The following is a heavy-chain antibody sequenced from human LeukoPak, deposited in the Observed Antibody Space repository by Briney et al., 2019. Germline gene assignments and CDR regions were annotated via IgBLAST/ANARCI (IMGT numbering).Heavy chain of an antibody. CDR1: GYTFTVYY. J-gene: IGHJ4*02. CDR3: ARDWFGELPDY. CDR2: INPNSGGT. V-gene: IGHV1-2*02. D-gene: IGHD3-10*01. Sequence: ASVRVSFKASGYTFTVYYMHWVRQAPGQGVEWMGWINPNSGGTNYAKKFQGRVTMTRDTSISTAYMELSRLRSDDTAVYYCARDWFGELPDYWGQGTLVTVSS.